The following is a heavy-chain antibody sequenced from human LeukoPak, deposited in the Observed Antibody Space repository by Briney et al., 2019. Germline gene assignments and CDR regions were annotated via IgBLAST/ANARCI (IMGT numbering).Heavy chain of an antibody. D-gene: IGHD6-19*01. CDR1: GFIFNDYT. Sequence: GGSLRLSCAASGFIFNDYTMHWVRQAPGKGLEWVSVISSDGSTTYYADSVKGRFTIFRDISKDTLYLQMDSLRAEDTAVYYCARDLSAAFDFWGQGILVTVSS. CDR2: ISSDGSTT. V-gene: IGHV3-43*01. CDR3: ARDLSAAFDF. J-gene: IGHJ4*02.